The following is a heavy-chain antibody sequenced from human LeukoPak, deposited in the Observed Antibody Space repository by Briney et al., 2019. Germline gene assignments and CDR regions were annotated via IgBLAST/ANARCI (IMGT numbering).Heavy chain of an antibody. CDR1: GFTFSSYS. J-gene: IGHJ4*02. Sequence: GGSLRLSCAASGFTFSSYSMNWVRQAPGKGLEWVSSIISSSSYIYYADSVKGRFTISRDNAKNSLYLQMNSLRAEDTAVYYCARYRIVGATIDYWGQGTLVTVSS. V-gene: IGHV3-21*01. D-gene: IGHD1-26*01. CDR2: IISSSSYI. CDR3: ARYRIVGATIDY.